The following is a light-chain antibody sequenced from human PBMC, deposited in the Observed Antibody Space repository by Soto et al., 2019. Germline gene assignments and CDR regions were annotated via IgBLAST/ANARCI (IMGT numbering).Light chain of an antibody. CDR3: SSYTSSLTHAV. CDR2: DVS. Sequence: QSALTQPASVSGSPGQSITISCTGTSADVGGYDYVSWYEHHPGKAPKLMIYDVSNRPSGISNRFSGSKSGNTASLTISGLQAEDEADYYCSSYTSSLTHAVFGGGTKLTVL. CDR1: SADVGGYDY. J-gene: IGLJ2*01. V-gene: IGLV2-14*03.